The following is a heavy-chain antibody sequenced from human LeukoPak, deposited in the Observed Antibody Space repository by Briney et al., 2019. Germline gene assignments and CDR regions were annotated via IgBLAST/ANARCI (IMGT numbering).Heavy chain of an antibody. CDR1: GGSISNYY. V-gene: IGHV4-59*01. Sequence: PSETLSLTCTVSGGSISNYYWSWIRQPPGKGLEWIGFIYYSGSTNYNPSLKSRVTISVDTSKNQFSLKLSSVTAADTAVYYCARRISSSWYDAFDIWGQGTMVTVSS. CDR3: ARRISSSWYDAFDI. CDR2: IYYSGST. D-gene: IGHD6-13*01. J-gene: IGHJ3*02.